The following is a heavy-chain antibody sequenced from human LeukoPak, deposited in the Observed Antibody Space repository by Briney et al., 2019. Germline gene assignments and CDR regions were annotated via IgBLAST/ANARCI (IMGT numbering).Heavy chain of an antibody. CDR3: ARDGLAAATLHWCFDL. D-gene: IGHD6-25*01. CDR2: ISSSSSYI. V-gene: IGHV3-21*01. J-gene: IGHJ2*01. CDR1: GFTFSIYS. Sequence: GGSPRLSCAASGFTFSIYSINWVRQAPGKGREWVSSISSSSSYIYYADSVRGRFTISRDNAKNSLYLQMNSLRAEDTAVYYCARDGLAAATLHWCFDLWGRGTLVTVSS.